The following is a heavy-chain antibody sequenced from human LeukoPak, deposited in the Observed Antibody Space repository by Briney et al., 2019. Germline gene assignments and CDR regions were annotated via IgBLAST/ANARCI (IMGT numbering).Heavy chain of an antibody. J-gene: IGHJ5*02. CDR1: GFTFSSYS. CDR2: ISSSSSYI. CDR3: ARDPFRYYDYVWGSYRSDWFDP. V-gene: IGHV3-21*01. Sequence: PGGSLRLSCAASGFTFSSYSMNWVRQAPGKGLEWVSSISSSSSYIYYADSVKVRFTISRDNAKNSLYLQMNSLRAEDTAVYYCARDPFRYYDYVWGSYRSDWFDPWGQGTLVTVSS. D-gene: IGHD3-16*02.